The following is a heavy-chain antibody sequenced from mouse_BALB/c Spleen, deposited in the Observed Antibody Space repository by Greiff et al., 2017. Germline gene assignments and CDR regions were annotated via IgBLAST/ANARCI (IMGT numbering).Heavy chain of an antibody. CDR1: GFTFSSYA. CDR2: ISSGGSYT. CDR3: ARSLTGVFDY. V-gene: IGHV5-9-3*01. J-gene: IGHJ2*01. D-gene: IGHD4-1*01. Sequence: EVNVVESGGGLVKPGGSLKLSCAASGFTFSSYAMSWVRQTPEKRLEWVATISSGGSYTYYPDSVKGRFTISRDNAKNTLYLQMSSLRSEDTAMYYCARSLTGVFDYWGQGTTLTVSS.